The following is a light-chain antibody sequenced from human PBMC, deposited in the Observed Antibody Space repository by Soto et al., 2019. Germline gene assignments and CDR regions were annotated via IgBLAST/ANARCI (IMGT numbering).Light chain of an antibody. J-gene: IGKJ2*01. CDR3: QQSYSTLYT. V-gene: IGKV3-15*01. CDR1: QSVSSN. CDR2: GAS. Sequence: EIVMTQSPATLSVSPGERATLSCRASQSVSSNLAWYQQKPGQAPRLLIYGASTRATGIPARFSGSGSGTDFTLTISSLQSEDFAVYYCQQSYSTLYTFGQGTKLEIK.